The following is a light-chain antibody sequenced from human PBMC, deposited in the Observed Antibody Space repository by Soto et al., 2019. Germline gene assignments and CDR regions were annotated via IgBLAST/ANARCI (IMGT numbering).Light chain of an antibody. CDR3: QQYGGSPLT. CDR1: QSVSSSS. CDR2: GVS. V-gene: IGKV3-20*01. Sequence: DIVLTQSPGTLSLSPGESATLSCRASQSVSSSSLAWYQQKPGQAPRLLFFGVSNRAAGVPDRFGGSGSGTDFTLTISRLEPEDFAVYYCQQYGGSPLTFGGGTKVDIK. J-gene: IGKJ4*01.